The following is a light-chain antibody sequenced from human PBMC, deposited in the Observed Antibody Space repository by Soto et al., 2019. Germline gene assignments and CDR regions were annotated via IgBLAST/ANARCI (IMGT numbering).Light chain of an antibody. Sequence: EIVLTQSPGTLSLSPGERATLSCRASQSVASNYLAWYQQKPGQAPRLLFSDTASRATGIPDRFSVSGSGTDFTLPISRLEPEDFAVYYCHQYGSSLPYTFGQGTKLEIK. J-gene: IGKJ2*01. CDR3: HQYGSSLPYT. CDR2: DTA. V-gene: IGKV3-20*01. CDR1: QSVASNY.